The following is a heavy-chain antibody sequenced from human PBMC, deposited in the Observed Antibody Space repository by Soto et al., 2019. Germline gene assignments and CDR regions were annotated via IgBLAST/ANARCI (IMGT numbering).Heavy chain of an antibody. CDR3: AKDVLRSGWDYFDY. D-gene: IGHD3-22*01. Sequence: EFPDRNDSSYSVFQVTGKGLEWVAVISNDGRNKYYADSVKGRFTISRDNYKNTLYLQMNSLRAEDTAVYYYAKDVLRSGWDYFDYWDQGT. V-gene: IGHV3-30*18. CDR1: EFPDRNDS. J-gene: IGHJ4*02. CDR2: ISNDGRNK.